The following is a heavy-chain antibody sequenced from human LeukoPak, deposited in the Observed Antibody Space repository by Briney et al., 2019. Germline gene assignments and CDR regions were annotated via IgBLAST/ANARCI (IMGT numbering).Heavy chain of an antibody. V-gene: IGHV3-11*04. CDR1: GFTFSDYY. D-gene: IGHD6-6*01. CDR2: ISSSGTTI. Sequence: GGSLRLSCVASGFTFSDYYMTWIRQAPGKGLEWVSYISSSGTTIYYADSVKGRFTVSRDNAKNSLYLQMNSLRAEDTAVYYCARDLGSSSGDYWGQGTLVTVSS. J-gene: IGHJ4*02. CDR3: ARDLGSSSGDY.